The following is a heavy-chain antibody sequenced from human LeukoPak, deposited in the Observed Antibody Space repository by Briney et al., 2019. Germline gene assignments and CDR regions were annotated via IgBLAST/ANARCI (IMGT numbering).Heavy chain of an antibody. CDR1: GFTFSSYS. CDR2: ISSSSSYI. V-gene: IGHV3-21*01. Sequence: GGSLRLSCAASGFTFSSYSMNWVRQAPGKGLEWVSSISSSSSYIHYADSVKGRFTISRDNAKNSLYLQMNSLRAEDTAVYYCARVGYSYGYCFDYWGQGTLVTVSS. CDR3: ARVGYSYGYCFDY. D-gene: IGHD5-18*01. J-gene: IGHJ4*02.